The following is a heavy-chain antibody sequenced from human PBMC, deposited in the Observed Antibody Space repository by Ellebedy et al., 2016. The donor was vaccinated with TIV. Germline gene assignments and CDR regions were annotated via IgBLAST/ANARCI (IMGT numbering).Heavy chain of an antibody. CDR3: AALDKGFDI. V-gene: IGHV3-43*02. Sequence: GESLKISCAASGFTFRTSDMAWVRQAPGKGLEWVSGFSGNGDNTYYADSVKGRFTVSRDNSRNSLYLQMNSLRTEDIAFYFCAALDKGFDIWGQGTLVAVSA. CDR2: FSGNGDNT. CDR1: GFTFRTSD. J-gene: IGHJ3*02.